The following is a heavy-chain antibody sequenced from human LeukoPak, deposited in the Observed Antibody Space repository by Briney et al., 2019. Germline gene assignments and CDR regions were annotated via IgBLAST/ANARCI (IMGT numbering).Heavy chain of an antibody. J-gene: IGHJ3*02. CDR2: ISYSGNT. V-gene: IGHV4-59*08. D-gene: IGHD1-1*01. Sequence: PSETLSLTCTVSGGSINSHYWSWIRQPPGKGLEWIGFISYSGNTKYNPSLKSRVTISVDTSNKQFSLKLSSVTAADTAVYHCARHATATPNDAFDIWGQGTMVTVSS. CDR3: ARHATATPNDAFDI. CDR1: GGSINSHY.